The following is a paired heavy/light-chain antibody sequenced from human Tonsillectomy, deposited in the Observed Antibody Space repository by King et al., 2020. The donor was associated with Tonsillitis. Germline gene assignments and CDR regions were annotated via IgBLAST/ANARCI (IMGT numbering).Light chain of an antibody. CDR1: SSNIGNNY. CDR3: GTWDSSLSAGI. J-gene: IGLJ2*01. Sequence: QSVLTQPPSVSAAPGQKVTISCSGSSSNIGNNYVSWYQLLPGTAPKLLIYENNLRPSGIPDRFSGSKSGTSATLGITGLLTGDEADYYCGTWDSSLSAGIFGGGTKLTVL. V-gene: IGLV1-51*02. CDR2: ENN.
Heavy chain of an antibody. J-gene: IGHJ4*02. Sequence: QITLKESGPTLVKPTQTLTLTCTVSGFSLSSGGVGVGWIRLPPGKALEWLALIYWDDDKRYSPSLKTRLTITKDTSKNQVVLTMTNMDPVDTATYFCAHRMYGESYYFDNWGQGTLVTVSS. CDR2: IYWDDDK. V-gene: IGHV2-5*02. CDR1: GFSLSSGGVG. D-gene: IGHD4-17*01. CDR3: AHRMYGESYYFDN.